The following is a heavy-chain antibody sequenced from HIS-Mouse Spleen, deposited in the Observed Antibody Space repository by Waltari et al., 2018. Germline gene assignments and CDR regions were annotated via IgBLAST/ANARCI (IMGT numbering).Heavy chain of an antibody. CDR1: GFTFSSYG. V-gene: IGHV3-30*18. CDR3: AKDKHPAFDY. J-gene: IGHJ4*02. Sequence: QVQLVESGGGVVQPGRSLRLSCAASGFTFSSYGMHWVRQAPGKGLEWVAIKYKDGRNKYYADSVKGRFTISRDNSKNTLYLQMNSLRAEDTAVYYCAKDKHPAFDYWGQGTLVTVSS. CDR2: KYKDGRNK.